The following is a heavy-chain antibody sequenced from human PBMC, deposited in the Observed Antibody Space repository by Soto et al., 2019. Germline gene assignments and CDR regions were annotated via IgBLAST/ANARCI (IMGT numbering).Heavy chain of an antibody. CDR3: ARRGMVRGVCRFDP. CDR1: SGSFSGYY. V-gene: IGHV4-34*01. D-gene: IGHD3-10*01. CDR2: INHSGST. Sequence: SETLSLTCAVNSGSFSGYYWSWFRQPPGKGLEWIGEINHSGSTNYNPSLKSRVTISVDTSKNQFSLKLSSVTAADTAVYYCARRGMVRGVCRFDPWGQGTLVT. J-gene: IGHJ5*02.